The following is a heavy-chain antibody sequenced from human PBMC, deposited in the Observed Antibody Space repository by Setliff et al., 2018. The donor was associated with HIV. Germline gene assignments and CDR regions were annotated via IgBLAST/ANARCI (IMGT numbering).Heavy chain of an antibody. CDR1: GFTVSTYY. Sequence: GGSLRLSCAASGFTVSTYYMSWVRQAPGKGLEWVSTIYSDGSTYHADSVNGRFTLSRDISENALYLQIDSLRPEDTAVYYCARLRLYNSALDYWGQGTLVTVAS. CDR2: IYSDGST. J-gene: IGHJ4*02. D-gene: IGHD3-10*01. CDR3: ARLRLYNSALDY. V-gene: IGHV3-66*02.